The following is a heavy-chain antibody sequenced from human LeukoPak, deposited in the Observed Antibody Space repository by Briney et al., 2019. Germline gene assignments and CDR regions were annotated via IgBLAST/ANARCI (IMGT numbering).Heavy chain of an antibody. Sequence: SETLSLTCTVSGGSISSGGYYWSWIRQHPGKGLEWIGYIYYSGSTYYNPSLKSRVTISVDTSKNQFSLKLSSVTAADTAVYYCARDRDYYDSSGSKLQAFDIWGQGTMVTVSS. CDR2: IYYSGST. V-gene: IGHV4-31*03. D-gene: IGHD3-22*01. CDR1: GGSISSGGYY. J-gene: IGHJ3*02. CDR3: ARDRDYYDSSGSKLQAFDI.